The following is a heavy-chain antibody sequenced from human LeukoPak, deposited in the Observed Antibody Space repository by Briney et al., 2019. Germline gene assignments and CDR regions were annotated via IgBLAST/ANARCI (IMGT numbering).Heavy chain of an antibody. Sequence: PSETLSLTCTVSGGSISSGGYYWSWIRQHPGKGLEWIGYIYYSGSTYYNPSLKSRVTISVDTSKNQFSLKLSSVTAADMAVYYCARVRPDYGDYDYWGQGTLVTVSS. CDR1: GGSISSGGYY. D-gene: IGHD4-17*01. CDR3: ARVRPDYGDYDY. V-gene: IGHV4-31*03. J-gene: IGHJ4*02. CDR2: IYYSGST.